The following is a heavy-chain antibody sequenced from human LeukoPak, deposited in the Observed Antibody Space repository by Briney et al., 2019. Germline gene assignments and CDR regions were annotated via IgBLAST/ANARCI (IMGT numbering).Heavy chain of an antibody. CDR2: IYSTGNT. Sequence: SETLSLTCAVSGGSIDTYYWSWIRQPPGKGLEWVGYIYSTGNTNYNPSLKGRVTISLDTSKNQFSLNLSSVTAADTAVYYCAKHDTVFGAAHFYMDVWGKGTTVTVSS. CDR3: AKHDTVFGAAHFYMDV. V-gene: IGHV4-4*09. CDR1: GGSIDTYY. D-gene: IGHD3-3*01. J-gene: IGHJ6*03.